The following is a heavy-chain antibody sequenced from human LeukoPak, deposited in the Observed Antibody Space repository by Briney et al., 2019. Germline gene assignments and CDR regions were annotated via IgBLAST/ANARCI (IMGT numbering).Heavy chain of an antibody. V-gene: IGHV3-30-3*01. CDR1: GFTFSSYA. CDR2: ISYDGSNK. CDR3: ARVSDRIAVAGDY. Sequence: GGSLRLSCAASGFTFSSYAMHWVRQAPGKGLEWVAVISYDGSNKYYADSVKGRFTISRDNSKNTLYLQMNSLGAEDTAVYYCARVSDRIAVAGDYWGQGTLVTVSS. D-gene: IGHD6-19*01. J-gene: IGHJ4*02.